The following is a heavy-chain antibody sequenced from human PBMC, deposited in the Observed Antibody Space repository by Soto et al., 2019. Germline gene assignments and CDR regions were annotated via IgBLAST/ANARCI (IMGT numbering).Heavy chain of an antibody. CDR3: ARSHSSATYYYYDGMDV. CDR1: GGTFSSYA. V-gene: IGHV1-69*01. J-gene: IGHJ6*02. Sequence: QVQLVQSGAEVKKPGSSVKVSCKASGGTFSSYAISWVRQAPGQGLEWMGGIIPIFGTANYAQKFQGRVTITADESTSTAYMELSSLRSEDTAVYYCARSHSSATYYYYDGMDVWGQGTTVTVSS. D-gene: IGHD3-22*01. CDR2: IIPIFGTA.